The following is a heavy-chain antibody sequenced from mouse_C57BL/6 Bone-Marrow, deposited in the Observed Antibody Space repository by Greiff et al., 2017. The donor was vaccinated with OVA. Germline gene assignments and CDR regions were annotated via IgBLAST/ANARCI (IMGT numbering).Heavy chain of an antibody. CDR1: GYTFTSYW. CDR2: IDPSDSYT. CDR3: ARESASWFAY. J-gene: IGHJ3*01. Sequence: QVQLQQPGAELVMPGASVKLSCKASGYTFTSYWMHWVKQRPGQGLEWIGEIDPSDSYTNYNQKFKGKSTLTVDKSSSTAYMQLSSLTSEDSADYYCARESASWFAYWGQGTLVTVSA. V-gene: IGHV1-69*01. D-gene: IGHD6-1*01.